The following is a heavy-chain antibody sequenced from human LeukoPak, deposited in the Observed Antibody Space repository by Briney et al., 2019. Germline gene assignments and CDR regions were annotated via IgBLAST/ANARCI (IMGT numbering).Heavy chain of an antibody. CDR2: IYTSGST. J-gene: IGHJ4*02. CDR1: GGSISSYY. Sequence: PETLSLTRTVSGGSISSYYWGWIRQPAGKGLEWIGRIYTSGSTNYNPSLKSRVTMSVDTSKNQFSLKLTSVTAADTAVYYCARSSVYRSSWLIDYWGQGTLVTVSS. D-gene: IGHD6-13*01. CDR3: ARSSVYRSSWLIDY. V-gene: IGHV4-4*07.